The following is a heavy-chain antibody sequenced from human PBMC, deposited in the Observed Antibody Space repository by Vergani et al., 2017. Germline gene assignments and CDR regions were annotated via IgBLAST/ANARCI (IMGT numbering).Heavy chain of an antibody. CDR2: ISPIFGTA. J-gene: IGHJ3*02. V-gene: IGHV1-69*01. CDR1: GGTFSSYA. D-gene: IGHD5-12*01. Sequence: QVQLVQSGAEVKLPGSSVKVSCKASGGTFSSYAISWVRQAPGQGLEWMGGISPIFGTANYAQKFQGRVPITADESTSTAYMEMSSLRSEDTAVYYCARDRREYSGYVAGGAFDIWGQGTMVTVSS. CDR3: ARDRREYSGYVAGGAFDI.